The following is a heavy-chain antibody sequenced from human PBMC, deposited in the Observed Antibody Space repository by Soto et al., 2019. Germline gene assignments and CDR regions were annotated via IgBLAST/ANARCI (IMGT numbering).Heavy chain of an antibody. Sequence: GESLRISCKGSGYTFTSYWIGWVRQMPGKGLEWMGIIYPGDSDTRYSPSFQGQVTFSVDKSISTAFLQWSNLKASDTATYYCARRGRDDVPDGFDYWGQGSLVTVSS. CDR1: GYTFTSYW. CDR2: IYPGDSDT. D-gene: IGHD3-16*01. V-gene: IGHV5-51*01. J-gene: IGHJ4*02. CDR3: ARRGRDDVPDGFDY.